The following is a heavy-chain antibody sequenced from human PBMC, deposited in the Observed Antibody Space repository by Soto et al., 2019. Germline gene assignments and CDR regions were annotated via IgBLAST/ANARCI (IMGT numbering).Heavy chain of an antibody. J-gene: IGHJ6*02. CDR3: ARGVSPDIVVVPAAAVGMDV. CDR2: IYTSGST. V-gene: IGHV4-4*07. D-gene: IGHD2-2*01. CDR1: GGSISSYY. Sequence: SETLSLTCTVSGGSISSYYWSWIRQPAGRGLEWIGRIYTSGSTNYNPSLKSRVTMSVDTSKNQFSLKLSSVTAADTAVYYCARGVSPDIVVVPAAAVGMDVWGQGTTVTVSS.